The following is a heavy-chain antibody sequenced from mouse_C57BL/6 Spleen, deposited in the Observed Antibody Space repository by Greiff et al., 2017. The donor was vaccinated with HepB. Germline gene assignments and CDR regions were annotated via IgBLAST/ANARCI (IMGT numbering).Heavy chain of an antibody. J-gene: IGHJ1*03. D-gene: IGHD3-1*01. Sequence: VQVVESGPGLVQPSQSLSITCTVSGFSLTSYGVHWVRQSPGKGLEWLGVIGSGGSTDYNAAFISRLSISKDNSKSQVFFKMNSLQADDTAIYYCARGGLLLPFWYFDVWGTGTTVTVSS. CDR3: ARGGLLLPFWYFDV. V-gene: IGHV2-2*01. CDR1: GFSLTSYG. CDR2: IGSGGST.